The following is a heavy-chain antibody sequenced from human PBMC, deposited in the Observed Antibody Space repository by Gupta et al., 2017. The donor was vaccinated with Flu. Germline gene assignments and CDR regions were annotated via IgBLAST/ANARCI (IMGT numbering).Heavy chain of an antibody. Sequence: QLELQESGPGLVKPSETLSLTCTVSGGSISSSSYYWGWIRQPPGKGLEWIGSIYYSGSTYYNPSLKSRVTISVDTSKNQFSLKLSSVTAADTAVYYWARYYGDYPPLGYFDYWGQGTLVTVSS. CDR1: GGSISSSSYY. V-gene: IGHV4-39*01. CDR2: IYYSGST. J-gene: IGHJ4*02. CDR3: ARYYGDYPPLGYFDY. D-gene: IGHD4-17*01.